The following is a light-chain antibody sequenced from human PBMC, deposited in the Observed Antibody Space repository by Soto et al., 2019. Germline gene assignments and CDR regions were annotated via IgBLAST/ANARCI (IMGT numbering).Light chain of an antibody. CDR3: MQTLQSPLT. Sequence: DIVMTQSPLSLPVTPGVPASISCRSSQSLLHSSGNNYLDWYLQKPGQSPQLLIYLGSNPASGVPDRFSGSGSGTNFTLKINRVEAEDVVVYYCMQTLQSPLTFSGVTKVDIK. V-gene: IGKV2-28*01. CDR2: LGS. CDR1: QSLLHSSGNNY. J-gene: IGKJ4*01.